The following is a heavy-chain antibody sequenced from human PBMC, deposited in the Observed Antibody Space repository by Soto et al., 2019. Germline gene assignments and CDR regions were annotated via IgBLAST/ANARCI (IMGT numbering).Heavy chain of an antibody. CDR1: GTSIRGGGHS. D-gene: IGHD7-27*01. CDR2: VYHGGST. V-gene: IGHV4-31*03. Sequence: QVQLQESGPGLVKPSQTLSLTCSVPGTSIRGGGHSGNWIRRFPGKGREWIGYVYHGGSTPYNPSLRGRLTISIDTSKNQFSLRLISVTAADTALYYCARDTGLAPTVWGYWGHGTQVTVSS. CDR3: ARDTGLAPTVWGY. J-gene: IGHJ4*03.